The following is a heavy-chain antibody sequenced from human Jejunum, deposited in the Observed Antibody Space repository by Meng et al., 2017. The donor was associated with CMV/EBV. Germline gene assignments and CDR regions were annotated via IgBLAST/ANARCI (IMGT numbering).Heavy chain of an antibody. CDR1: YTFSDYY. Sequence: YTFSDYYIYWLRQAPGQGLQWMGWIDNYSGDTKYAQKFQGRATMTRDTSISTAYMEVSRLTSDDTAVYYCARVSGQGIRTSVFEYWGQGTRGTVSS. J-gene: IGHJ4*02. D-gene: IGHD2-2*01. CDR3: ARVSGQGIRTSVFEY. CDR2: IDNYSGDT. V-gene: IGHV1-2*02.